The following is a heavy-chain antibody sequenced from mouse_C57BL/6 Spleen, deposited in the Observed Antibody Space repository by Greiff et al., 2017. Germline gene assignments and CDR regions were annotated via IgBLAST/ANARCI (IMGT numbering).Heavy chain of an antibody. D-gene: IGHD2-10*01. CDR3: TAYYRGAMDY. Sequence: DVQLQESGAELVRPGASVKLSCTASGFNIKDDYMHWVKQRPEQGLEWIGWIDPENGDTEYASKFQGKATITADTSSNTAYLQLSSLTSEDTAVYYCTAYYRGAMDYWGQGTSVTVSS. CDR2: IDPENGDT. V-gene: IGHV14-4*01. J-gene: IGHJ4*01. CDR1: GFNIKDDY.